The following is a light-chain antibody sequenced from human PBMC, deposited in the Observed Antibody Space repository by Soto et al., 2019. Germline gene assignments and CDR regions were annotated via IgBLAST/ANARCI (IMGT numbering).Light chain of an antibody. Sequence: DIVMTQSPLSLPVTTGEPASISCRSSHSLLHSNGYNYLDWYLQKPGQSPQLLIFLGSNRASGVPDRFSGSGSGTDFTLKISRVEAEDVGTYYCMQALQLPTCGQGPRWIS. V-gene: IGKV2-28*01. CDR2: LGS. CDR3: MQALQLPT. CDR1: HSLLHSNGYNY. J-gene: IGKJ1*01.